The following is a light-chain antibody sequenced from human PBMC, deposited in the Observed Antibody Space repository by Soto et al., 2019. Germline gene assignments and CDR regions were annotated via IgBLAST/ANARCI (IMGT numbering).Light chain of an antibody. CDR3: ASYTSSITSVI. Sequence: QSALTQPASVSGSPGQSITISCTGTSSYVGGYKYVSWYQQHPDKAPKLIIFEVSNRPSGISSRFSGSKSGNTASLTISGLQAEDEADYYCASYTSSITSVIFGRGTKLTVL. J-gene: IGLJ2*01. V-gene: IGLV2-14*01. CDR2: EVS. CDR1: SSYVGGYKY.